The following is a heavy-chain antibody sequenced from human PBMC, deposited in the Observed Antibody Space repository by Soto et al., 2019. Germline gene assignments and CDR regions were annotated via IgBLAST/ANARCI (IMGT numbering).Heavy chain of an antibody. CDR3: ARVVVGYCSSTSCRSYYYYYMDV. J-gene: IGHJ6*03. Sequence: PSETLSLTCTVSGGSISSYYWSWIRQPPGKGLEWIGYIYYSGSTNYNPSLKSRVTISVDTSKNQFSLKLRSVTAADTAVYYCARVVVGYCSSTSCRSYYYYYMDVWGKGTTVTVSS. D-gene: IGHD2-2*03. CDR2: IYYSGST. CDR1: GGSISSYY. V-gene: IGHV4-59*01.